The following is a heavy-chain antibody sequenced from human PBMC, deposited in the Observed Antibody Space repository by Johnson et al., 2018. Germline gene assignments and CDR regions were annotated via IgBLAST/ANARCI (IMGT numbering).Heavy chain of an antibody. CDR1: GFTFSDYY. D-gene: IGHD4-17*01. J-gene: IGHJ1*01. CDR2: ISSSGSTI. CDR3: ARPKNYGDYSEYFQH. V-gene: IGHV3-11*01. Sequence: QVQLVQSGGGLVKPGGSLRLSCAASGFTFSDYYMSWIRQAPGKGLEWVSYISSSGSTIYYADSVKGRFTISRDNAKNSRYLQMNSLRAEDTAVYYCARPKNYGDYSEYFQHWGQGTLVTVSS.